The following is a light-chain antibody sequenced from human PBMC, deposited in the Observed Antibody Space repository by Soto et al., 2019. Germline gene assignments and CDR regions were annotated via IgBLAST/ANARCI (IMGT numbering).Light chain of an antibody. Sequence: IQMTQSHTTLSGSVGDRVTITCRASQSISSWLAWYQQKPGKAPKLLIYDASSLESGVPSRFSGSGSGTEFTLTISSLQPDDFATYYSQQYNSYWTFGQGAKVDI. CDR3: QQYNSYWT. V-gene: IGKV1-5*01. J-gene: IGKJ1*01. CDR1: QSISSW. CDR2: DAS.